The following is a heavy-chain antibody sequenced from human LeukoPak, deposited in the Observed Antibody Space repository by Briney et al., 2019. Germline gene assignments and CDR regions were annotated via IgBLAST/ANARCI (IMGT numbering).Heavy chain of an antibody. CDR3: ARAWDSGYYSHFDY. CDR2: IYYSGST. Sequence: SQTLSLTCTVSGGSISSGGYYWSWIRQHPGKGLEWIGYIYYSGSTYYNPSLKSRVTISVDTSKNRFSLKLSSVTAADTAVYYCARAWDSGYYSHFDYWGQGTLVTVSS. CDR1: GGSISSGGYY. D-gene: IGHD3-22*01. V-gene: IGHV4-31*03. J-gene: IGHJ4*02.